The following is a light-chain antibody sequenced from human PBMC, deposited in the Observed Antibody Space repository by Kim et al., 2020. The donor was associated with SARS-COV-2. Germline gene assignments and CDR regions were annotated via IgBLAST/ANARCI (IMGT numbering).Light chain of an antibody. CDR2: GAS. Sequence: SLSPGERATLSCRASQSVSSYLAWYQQKPGQAPRLLIYGASNRATGIPARFSGSGSGTDFTLTISSLEPEDFAVYYCQQRSNWLTFGGGTKVDIK. V-gene: IGKV3-11*01. CDR3: QQRSNWLT. CDR1: QSVSSY. J-gene: IGKJ4*01.